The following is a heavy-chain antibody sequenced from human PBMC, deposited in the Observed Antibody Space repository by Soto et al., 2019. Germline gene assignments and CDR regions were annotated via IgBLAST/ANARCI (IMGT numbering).Heavy chain of an antibody. CDR1: GFTFGTYT. V-gene: IGHV3-23*01. CDR3: ARIDFWNSYYGLDV. CDR2: ISGSDETT. J-gene: IGHJ6*02. Sequence: GGSLRLSCAASGFTFGTYTMTWVCQAPGKGLEWVSSISGSDETTYYADSAKGRFSISRDKSKNTLYLQMNSLRAEDTAIYYCARIDFWNSYYGLDVWGQGTTVTVSS. D-gene: IGHD3-3*01.